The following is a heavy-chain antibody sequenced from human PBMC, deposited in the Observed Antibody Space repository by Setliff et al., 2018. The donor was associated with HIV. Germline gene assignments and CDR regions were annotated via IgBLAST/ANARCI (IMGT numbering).Heavy chain of an antibody. CDR2: THISGIT. CDR3: ARVRGGTSRGFLDF. Sequence: PSETLSLTCTVSGASISTYYWSWIRKPPGKGLEWIGYTHISGITNYDPSLKSRLTISVDTSKTQFSLKLNSVTAEDTAVYYCARVRGGTSRGFLDFWGQGTLVTVSS. D-gene: IGHD3-10*01. CDR1: GASISTYY. J-gene: IGHJ4*02. V-gene: IGHV4-4*08.